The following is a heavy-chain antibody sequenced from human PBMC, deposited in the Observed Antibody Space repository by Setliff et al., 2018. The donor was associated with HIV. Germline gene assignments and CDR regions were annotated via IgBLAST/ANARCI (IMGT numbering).Heavy chain of an antibody. J-gene: IGHJ4*02. CDR3: ARGAPGRSCSGGSCSYFDY. Sequence: ASVKVSCKASGYTFTSLDLNWVRQATGQGPEWMGWLNPTSGNTGSAQRFQGRVTMTRNTSISIAYMELSNLRSEDTAVYYCARGAPGRSCSGGSCSYFDYWGQGTLVTVSS. CDR2: LNPTSGNT. D-gene: IGHD2-15*01. CDR1: GYTFTSLD. V-gene: IGHV1-8*01.